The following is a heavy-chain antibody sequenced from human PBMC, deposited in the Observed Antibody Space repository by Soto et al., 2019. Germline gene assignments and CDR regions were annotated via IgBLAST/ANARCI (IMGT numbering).Heavy chain of an antibody. Sequence: ASVKVSCKASGGTFSSYTISWVRQAPGQGLEWMGRIIPILGIANYAQKFQGRVTITADKSTSTAYMELSSLRSEDTAVYYCARGGKYCSGGSCFIDDAFDISGQGTMVTVSS. J-gene: IGHJ3*02. CDR2: IIPILGIA. V-gene: IGHV1-69*02. CDR1: GGTFSSYT. CDR3: ARGGKYCSGGSCFIDDAFDI. D-gene: IGHD2-15*01.